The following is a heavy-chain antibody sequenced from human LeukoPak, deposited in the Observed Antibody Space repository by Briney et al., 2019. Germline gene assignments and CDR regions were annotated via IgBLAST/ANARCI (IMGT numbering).Heavy chain of an antibody. V-gene: IGHV3-48*03. CDR2: ISSGRTI. D-gene: IGHD6-6*01. J-gene: IGHJ3*02. Sequence: GGSLRLSCAASGFTFSSYEMNWVRQAPGKGLEWVSYISSGRTIYYADSVKGRFTISRDNAKNSLYLQMNSLRAEDTAVYCCARLYSSSSGKASDIWGQGTMVTVSS. CDR1: GFTFSSYE. CDR3: ARLYSSSSGKASDI.